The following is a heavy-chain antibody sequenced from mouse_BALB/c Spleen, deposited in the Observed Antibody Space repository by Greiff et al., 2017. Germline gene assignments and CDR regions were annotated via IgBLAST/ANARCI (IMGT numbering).Heavy chain of an antibody. D-gene: IGHD2-4*01. J-gene: IGHJ3*01. CDR1: GFTFSSYA. CDR2: ISSGGSYT. Sequence: EVMVVESGGGLVKPGGSLKLSCAASGFTFSSYAMSWVRQSPEKRLEWVAEISSGGSYTYYPDTVTGRFTISRDHAKNTLYLEMSSLRSEDTAMYYCARLIYYDYGGFAYWGQGTLVTVSA. CDR3: ARLIYYDYGGFAY. V-gene: IGHV5-9-4*01.